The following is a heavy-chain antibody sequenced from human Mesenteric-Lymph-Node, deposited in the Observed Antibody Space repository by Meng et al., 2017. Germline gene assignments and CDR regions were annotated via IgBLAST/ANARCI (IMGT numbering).Heavy chain of an antibody. D-gene: IGHD3-10*01. J-gene: IGHJ4*02. Sequence: GGSLRLSCAALGFTFSSYEMNWVRQAPGKGLEWVSYISSSGRNIYYADSVKGRFTISRDNAKNSVHLQMNSLRAEDTAVYYCASSLVRGDYQWGQGTLVTVSS. V-gene: IGHV3-48*03. CDR3: ASSLVRGDYQ. CDR2: ISSSGRNI. CDR1: GFTFSSYE.